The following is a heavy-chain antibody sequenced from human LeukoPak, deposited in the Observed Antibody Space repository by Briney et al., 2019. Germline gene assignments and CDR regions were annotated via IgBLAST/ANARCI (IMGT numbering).Heavy chain of an antibody. CDR1: GGFISSYY. CDR3: ARGGNYDILTGYFWA. Sequence: SETLSLTCTVSGGFISSYYWSWIRQPPGKGLEWIGYIYYSGSTNYNPSLKSRVTISVDTSKNQFSLKLSSVTAADTAVYYCARGGNYDILTGYFWAWGRGTLVTVSS. V-gene: IGHV4-59*01. J-gene: IGHJ5*02. D-gene: IGHD3-9*01. CDR2: IYYSGST.